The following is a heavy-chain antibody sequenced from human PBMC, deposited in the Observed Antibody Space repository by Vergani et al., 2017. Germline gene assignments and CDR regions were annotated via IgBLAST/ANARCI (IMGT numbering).Heavy chain of an antibody. CDR1: GGSFSGHY. CDR3: ARGGIGYCISISCYPKPRKYWYIDL. CDR2: INHSGST. D-gene: IGHD2-2*01. V-gene: IGHV4-34*01. J-gene: IGHJ2*01. Sequence: QVQLQQWGAGLLKPSETLSLTCAVYGGSFSGHYWSWIRQPPGKGLEWIGEINHSGSTNYNPSLKSRTTISVDTSTNQFPLKLSSVTAADTGVYYCARGGIGYCISISCYPKPRKYWYIDLWSRGTLVTVSS.